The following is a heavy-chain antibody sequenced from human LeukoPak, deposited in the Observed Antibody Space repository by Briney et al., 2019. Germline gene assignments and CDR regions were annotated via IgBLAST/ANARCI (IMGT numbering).Heavy chain of an antibody. D-gene: IGHD3-10*01. V-gene: IGHV3-7*01. CDR3: ARLQGLLWFGEALDYYFDY. Sequence: PGGSLRLSCAASGFTFSSYAMSWVRQAPGKGLEWVANIKQDGSEKYYVNSVKGRFTISRDNAKNSLYLQMNSLRAEDTAVYYCARLQGLLWFGEALDYYFDYWGQGTLVTVSS. CDR2: IKQDGSEK. J-gene: IGHJ4*02. CDR1: GFTFSSYA.